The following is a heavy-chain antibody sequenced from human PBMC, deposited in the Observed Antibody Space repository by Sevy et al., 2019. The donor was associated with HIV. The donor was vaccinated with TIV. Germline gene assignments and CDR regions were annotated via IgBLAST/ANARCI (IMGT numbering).Heavy chain of an antibody. CDR1: GGSISSYY. D-gene: IGHD3-16*02. CDR3: ARETAYDYVWGSYRSYYYYGLDV. V-gene: IGHV4-4*07. CDR2: IYTSGST. J-gene: IGHJ6*02. Sequence: SETLSLTCTVSGGSISSYYWSWIRQPAGKGLEWIGRIYTSGSTNCNPSLKSRVTMSVDTSKNQFSLKLSSVTAADTAVYYCARETAYDYVWGSYRSYYYYGLDVWGQGTTVTVSS.